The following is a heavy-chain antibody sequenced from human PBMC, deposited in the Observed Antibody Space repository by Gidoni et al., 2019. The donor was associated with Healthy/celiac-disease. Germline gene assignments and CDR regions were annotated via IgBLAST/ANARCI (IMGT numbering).Heavy chain of an antibody. D-gene: IGHD3-10*01. Sequence: QLQLQESGPGLVKPSETLSLTCTVSGGSISSSSYYWGWIRQPPGKGLEWLGSIYYSGSTYYNPSLKSRFTISVDTSKNQFSLKLSSVTAADTAVYYCARDHMVRGVIDYWGQGTLVTVSS. CDR1: GGSISSSSYY. J-gene: IGHJ4*02. V-gene: IGHV4-39*07. CDR2: IYYSGST. CDR3: ARDHMVRGVIDY.